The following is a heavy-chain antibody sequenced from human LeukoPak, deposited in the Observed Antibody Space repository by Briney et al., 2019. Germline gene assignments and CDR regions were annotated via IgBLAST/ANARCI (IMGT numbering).Heavy chain of an antibody. V-gene: IGHV1-2*02. Sequence: ASVKVSCKASGYTFTGYYMHWVRQAPGQGLEWMGWINPNSGGTNYAQKFQGRVTMTRDTSISTAYMELSRLRSDDTAVYYCAKASVNAGYDPFDYWGQGTLVTVSS. CDR3: AKASVNAGYDPFDY. J-gene: IGHJ4*02. D-gene: IGHD5-12*01. CDR2: INPNSGGT. CDR1: GYTFTGYY.